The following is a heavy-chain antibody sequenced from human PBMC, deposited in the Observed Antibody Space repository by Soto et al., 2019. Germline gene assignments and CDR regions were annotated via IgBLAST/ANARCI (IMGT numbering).Heavy chain of an antibody. CDR2: INHSGST. CDR3: ARRTGTTGYYYYMDV. Sequence: SATLSLTCAVYGGSFSGYYWSWIRQPPGKGLEWIGEINHSGSTNYNPTLKSRVTISVDTSKNQFSLKLSSVTAADTAVYYCARRTGTTGYYYYMDVWGKGTTVTSP. CDR1: GGSFSGYY. J-gene: IGHJ6*03. V-gene: IGHV4-34*01. D-gene: IGHD1-7*01.